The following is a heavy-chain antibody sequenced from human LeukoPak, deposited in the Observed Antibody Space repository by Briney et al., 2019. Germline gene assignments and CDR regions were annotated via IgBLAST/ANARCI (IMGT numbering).Heavy chain of an antibody. CDR2: TSGSGAST. J-gene: IGHJ4*02. D-gene: IGHD6-19*01. CDR3: AKGVSSGLRLIDY. CDR1: GFTFSSYA. V-gene: IGHV3-23*01. Sequence: PGGSLRLSCAASGFTFSSYAMSWVRQAPGKGLEWVSATSGSGASTYSPDSVKGRFTISRDNSKNTLYLQMTSLRADDTAVYYCAKGVSSGLRLIDYWGQGTLVTVSS.